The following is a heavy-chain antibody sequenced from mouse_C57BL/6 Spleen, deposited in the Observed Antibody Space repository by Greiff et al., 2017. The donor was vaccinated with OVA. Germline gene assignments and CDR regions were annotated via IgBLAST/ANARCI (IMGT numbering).Heavy chain of an antibody. CDR1: GFTFSSYA. V-gene: IGHV5-9-1*02. CDR2: ISSGGDYI. J-gene: IGHJ2*01. Sequence: EVKVEESGEGLVKPGGSLKLSCAASGFTFSSYAMSWVRQTPEKRLEWVAYISSGGDYIYYADTVKGRFTISRDNARNTLYLQMSSLKSEDTAMYYCTRENYGSSYYFDYWGQGTTLTVSS. D-gene: IGHD1-1*01. CDR3: TRENYGSSYYFDY.